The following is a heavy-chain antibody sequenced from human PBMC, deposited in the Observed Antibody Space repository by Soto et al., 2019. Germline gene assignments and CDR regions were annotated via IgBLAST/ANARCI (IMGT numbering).Heavy chain of an antibody. CDR2: ISASGGTT. D-gene: IGHD5-12*01. CDR3: AKDFADGYPTEAINLDL. V-gene: IGHV3-23*01. J-gene: IGHJ5*02. CDR1: GFTFSTYG. Sequence: GGSLRLSCVASGFTFSTYGMNWVRQVPGKGLEWVAGISASGGTTYYAESVKGRFTISRDKSKNTLYLQMNSLRGDDTAIYYCAKDFADGYPTEAINLDLWRHGTLITVSS.